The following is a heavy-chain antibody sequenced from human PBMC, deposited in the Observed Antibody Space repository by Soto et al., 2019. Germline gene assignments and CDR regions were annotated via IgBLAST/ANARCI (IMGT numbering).Heavy chain of an antibody. CDR2: ISYDGSNK. D-gene: IGHD3-22*01. V-gene: IGHV3-30*18. J-gene: IGHJ4*02. CDR1: GFTFSSYG. CDR3: AKESDYYDSSGYSPVI. Sequence: PGGSLRLSCAASGFTFSSYGMHWVRQAPGKGLEWVAVISYDGSNKYYADSVKGRFTISRDNSKNTLYLQMNSLRAEDTAVYYCAKESDYYDSSGYSPVIWGQGTLVTVYS.